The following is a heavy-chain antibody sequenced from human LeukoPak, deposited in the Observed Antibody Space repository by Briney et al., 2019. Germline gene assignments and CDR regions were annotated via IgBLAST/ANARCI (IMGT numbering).Heavy chain of an antibody. CDR3: AREGRVSGYDFDS. CDR2: INSDGSSI. V-gene: IGHV3-74*03. CDR1: GFTFSSYW. D-gene: IGHD5-12*01. J-gene: IGHJ4*02. Sequence: HAGGSLRLSCAASGFTFSSYWMHWVRQDPGKGLVWVSRINSDGSSITYADSVKGRFTISRDNAKNTLYLQMNSLGVEDTAVYYCAREGRVSGYDFDSWGQGTLVTVSS.